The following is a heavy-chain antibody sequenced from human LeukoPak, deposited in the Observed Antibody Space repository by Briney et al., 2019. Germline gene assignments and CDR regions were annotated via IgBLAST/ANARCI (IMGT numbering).Heavy chain of an antibody. D-gene: IGHD1-20*01. CDR3: ARHHRAYNWNGPPLHFFDH. CDR1: GGTFSNYA. Sequence: GASVKVSCKASGGTFSNYAISWVRQAPGQGLEWVGGIIPIFGTRNYAQKFQGRVTVTADESTSTAYMELSSLRSDDTAVYYCARHHRAYNWNGPPLHFFDHWGQGTLVTVSS. J-gene: IGHJ4*02. CDR2: IIPIFGTR. V-gene: IGHV1-69*01.